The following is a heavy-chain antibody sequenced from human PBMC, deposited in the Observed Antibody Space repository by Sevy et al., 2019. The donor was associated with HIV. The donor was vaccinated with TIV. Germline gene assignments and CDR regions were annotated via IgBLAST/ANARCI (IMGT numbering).Heavy chain of an antibody. J-gene: IGHJ4*02. V-gene: IGHV1-18*01. D-gene: IGHD5-12*01. CDR1: GYTFTSYG. Sequence: ASVKVSCKASGYTFTSYGISWVRQAPGQGLEWMGWISAYNGNTNYAQKLQGRVTMTTDTSTSIAYMELRSLGSDDTAVYYWARAQGPGRGYSGYEDYWGQGTLVTVSS. CDR2: ISAYNGNT. CDR3: ARAQGPGRGYSGYEDY.